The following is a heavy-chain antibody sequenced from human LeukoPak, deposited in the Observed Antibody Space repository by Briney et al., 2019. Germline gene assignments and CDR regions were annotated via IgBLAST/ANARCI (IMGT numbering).Heavy chain of an antibody. D-gene: IGHD3-9*01. V-gene: IGHV3-21*01. CDR3: ARDPPILTGPYYYYMDV. J-gene: IGHJ6*03. CDR1: GFTFSSYS. Sequence: GSLRLSCAASGFTFSSYSMNWVRQAPGKGLEWVSSISTSSSYIYYADSVKGRFIISRDNAKNSLYLQMNSLRAEDTAVYYCARDPPILTGPYYYYMDVWGKGTTVTISS. CDR2: ISTSSSYI.